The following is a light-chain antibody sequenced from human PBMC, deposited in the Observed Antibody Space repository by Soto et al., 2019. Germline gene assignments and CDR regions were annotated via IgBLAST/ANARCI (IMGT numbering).Light chain of an antibody. CDR1: QSVSSY. J-gene: IGKJ1*01. V-gene: IGKV3-15*01. Sequence: EIALTQSPATLSLSPGERATLSCRASQSVSSYLAWYQQKPGQAPRLLIYDASTRATGIPARFSGSGSGTEFTLTISSLQSEDFAVYYCQQYNNWLETFGQGTKVDIK. CDR3: QQYNNWLET. CDR2: DAS.